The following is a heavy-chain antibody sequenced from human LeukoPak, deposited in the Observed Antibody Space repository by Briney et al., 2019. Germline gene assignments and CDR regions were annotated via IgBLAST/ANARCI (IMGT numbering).Heavy chain of an antibody. Sequence: SETLSLTCTVSGGSISSSSYYWGWIRQPPGKGLEWIGGIYYSGSTYYNPSLKSRVTISVDTSKNQFSLKLSSVTAADTAVYYCARDRGWYSEYFQHWGQGTLVTVSS. D-gene: IGHD6-19*01. CDR2: IYYSGST. CDR1: GGSISSSSYY. CDR3: ARDRGWYSEYFQH. V-gene: IGHV4-39*07. J-gene: IGHJ1*01.